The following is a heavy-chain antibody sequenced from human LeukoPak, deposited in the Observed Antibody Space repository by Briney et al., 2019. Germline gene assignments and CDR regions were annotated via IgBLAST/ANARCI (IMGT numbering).Heavy chain of an antibody. CDR3: ARGPYYYDSSGRYYYYYGMDV. CDR2: IYYSGST. CDR1: GGSISSYY. V-gene: IGHV4-59*01. Sequence: SETLSLTCTVSGGSISSYYWSWIRQPPGKGLEWIGYIYYSGSTNYNPSLKSRVTISVDPSKNQFSLKLSSVTAADTAVYYCARGPYYYDSSGRYYYYYGMDVWGQGTTVTVSS. J-gene: IGHJ6*02. D-gene: IGHD3-22*01.